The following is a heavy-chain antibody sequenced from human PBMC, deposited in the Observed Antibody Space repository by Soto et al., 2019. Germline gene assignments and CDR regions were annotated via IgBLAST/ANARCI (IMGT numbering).Heavy chain of an antibody. V-gene: IGHV3-23*01. CDR1: GFTFSSYA. D-gene: IGHD2-15*01. J-gene: IGHJ4*02. CDR3: AKDRGGCSSGSCPPRLFDY. Sequence: EVQLLESGGGLVQPGGSLRLSCAASGFTFSSYAMSWVRQAPGKGLEWVSGISGSGGSTYYADSVKGRFTISRDNSKNTLDAQMNSLRAEDTAVYYCAKDRGGCSSGSCPPRLFDYWGQGTLVTGSS. CDR2: ISGSGGST.